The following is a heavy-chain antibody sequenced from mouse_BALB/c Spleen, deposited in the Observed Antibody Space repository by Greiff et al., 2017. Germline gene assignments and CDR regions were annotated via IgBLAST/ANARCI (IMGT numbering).Heavy chain of an antibody. J-gene: IGHJ4*01. CDR2: IYPGDGDT. D-gene: IGHD2-3*01. Sequence: VKLVESGAELARPGASVKLSCKASGYTFTSYWMQWVKQRPGQGLEWIGAIYPGDGDTRYTQKFKGKATLTADKSSSTAYMQLSSLASEDSAVYYCARDGSLYAMDYWGQGTSVTVSS. V-gene: IGHV1-87*01. CDR3: ARDGSLYAMDY. CDR1: GYTFTSYW.